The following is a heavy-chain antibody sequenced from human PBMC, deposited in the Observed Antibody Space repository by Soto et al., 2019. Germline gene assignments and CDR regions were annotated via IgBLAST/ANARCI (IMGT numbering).Heavy chain of an antibody. J-gene: IGHJ6*02. CDR3: ARASSSPRTDYYGMDV. CDR2: IYYSGST. Sequence: SETLSLTCTVSGGSISSYYWSWIRQPPGKGLEWIGYIYYSGSTNYNPSLKSRVTISVDTSKNQFSLKLSSVTAADTAVYYCARASSSPRTDYYGMDVWGQGTTVTVSS. D-gene: IGHD6-13*01. CDR1: GGSISSYY. V-gene: IGHV4-59*01.